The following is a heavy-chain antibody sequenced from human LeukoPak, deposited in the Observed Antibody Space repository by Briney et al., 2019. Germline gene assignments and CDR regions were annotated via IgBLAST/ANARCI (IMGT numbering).Heavy chain of an antibody. CDR1: GYTFTGYY. Sequence: GESLKISCKASGYTFTGYYMHWVRQAPGQGLEWMGWINPNSGGTNYAQKFQGRVTMTRDTSISTAYMELSRLRSDDTAVYYCARTRSGSYYSPFDYWGQGTLVTVSS. D-gene: IGHD3-10*01. J-gene: IGHJ4*02. CDR3: ARTRSGSYYSPFDY. V-gene: IGHV1-2*02. CDR2: INPNSGGT.